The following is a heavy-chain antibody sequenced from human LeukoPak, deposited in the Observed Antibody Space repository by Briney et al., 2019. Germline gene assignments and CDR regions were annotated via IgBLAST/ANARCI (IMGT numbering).Heavy chain of an antibody. V-gene: IGHV4-59*01. J-gene: IGHJ6*03. CDR1: GGSISSYY. CDR2: IYYSGST. D-gene: IGHD1-26*01. CDR3: ARGMGVPYYYYYMDV. Sequence: PSETLSLTCTVSGGSISSYYWSWIRQPPGKGLEWIGYIYYSGSTNYNPSLKSRVAISVDTSKNQFSLKLSSVTAADTAVCYCARGMGVPYYYYYMDVWGKGTTVTVSS.